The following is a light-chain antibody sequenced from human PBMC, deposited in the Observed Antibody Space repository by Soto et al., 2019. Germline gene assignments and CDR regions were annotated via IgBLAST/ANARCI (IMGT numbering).Light chain of an antibody. CDR3: STYAASRNV. V-gene: IGLV2-8*01. Sequence: QSVLTPPASASGSPGKSDAISCTATSSDVGGCNYVSWYQPHPGKDPKLMIYEFNKRPSGAPDRFSGSKSGNTASLTVSGLQAEDEADCYCSTYAASRNVFGTGSKVTAL. CDR2: EFN. J-gene: IGLJ1*01. CDR1: SSDVGGCNY.